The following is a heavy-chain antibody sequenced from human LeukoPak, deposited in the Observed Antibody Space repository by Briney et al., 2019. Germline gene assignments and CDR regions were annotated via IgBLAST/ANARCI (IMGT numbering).Heavy chain of an antibody. V-gene: IGHV4-59*01. CDR1: GGSISSYY. CDR2: IYYSGST. CDR3: ARDRYGYGLFDY. D-gene: IGHD5-18*01. J-gene: IGHJ4*02. Sequence: PSETLSLXCTVSGGSISSYYWSWIRQPPGKGLEWIGYIYYSGSTNYNPSLRSRVTISVDTSKNQFSLKLSSVTAADTAVYYCARDRYGYGLFDYWGQGTLVTVSS.